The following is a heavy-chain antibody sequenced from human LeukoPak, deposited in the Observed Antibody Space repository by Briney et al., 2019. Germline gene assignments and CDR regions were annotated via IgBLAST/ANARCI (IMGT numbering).Heavy chain of an antibody. Sequence: PGGSLRLSCAASGFTFSSYALHWVRQAPGKGLEYLSAISSNGGSTYYANPVKGRFTISRDNSKNTLYLQMGSLRAEDMAVYYCARLAAAGAFDYWGQGTLVTVSS. CDR1: GFTFSSYA. CDR2: ISSNGGST. CDR3: ARLAAAGAFDY. D-gene: IGHD6-13*01. V-gene: IGHV3-64*01. J-gene: IGHJ4*02.